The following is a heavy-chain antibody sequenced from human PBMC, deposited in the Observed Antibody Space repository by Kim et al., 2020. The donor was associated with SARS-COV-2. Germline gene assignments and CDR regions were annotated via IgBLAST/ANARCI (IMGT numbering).Heavy chain of an antibody. Sequence: YAQKVQGRVTMTRDTSTSTVYMELSSLRSEDTAVYYCASPAPYGHYGMDVWGQGTTVTVSS. J-gene: IGHJ6*02. D-gene: IGHD4-17*01. V-gene: IGHV1-46*01. CDR3: ASPAPYGHYGMDV.